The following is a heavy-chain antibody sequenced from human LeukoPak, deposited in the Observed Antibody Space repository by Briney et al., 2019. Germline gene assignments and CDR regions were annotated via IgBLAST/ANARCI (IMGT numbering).Heavy chain of an antibody. D-gene: IGHD3-10*01. CDR2: INPNSGDT. V-gene: IGHV1-2*02. Sequence: ASVKVSCKASGYTFTGYYMHWVRQAPGQGLEWMGWINPNSGDTKYAQKFQGRVTMTRDTSISTAYMELSRLRSDDTAVYYCSRIITMVRGDDYWGQGTLVTVSS. CDR1: GYTFTGYY. J-gene: IGHJ4*02. CDR3: SRIITMVRGDDY.